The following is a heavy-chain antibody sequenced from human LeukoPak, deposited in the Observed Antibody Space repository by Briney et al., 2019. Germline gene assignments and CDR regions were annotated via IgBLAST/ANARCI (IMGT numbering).Heavy chain of an antibody. Sequence: GGSLRLSCAASGFTLSSYGMHWARQAPGKGLEWVAVTSYDGSNKYYADSVKGRFTISRDNSKSTVSLQMNSLRAEDTAVYYCARGSGTYYPFDHWGQGTLVTVSS. CDR1: GFTLSSYG. CDR2: TSYDGSNK. V-gene: IGHV3-30-3*01. D-gene: IGHD1-26*01. J-gene: IGHJ4*02. CDR3: ARGSGTYYPFDH.